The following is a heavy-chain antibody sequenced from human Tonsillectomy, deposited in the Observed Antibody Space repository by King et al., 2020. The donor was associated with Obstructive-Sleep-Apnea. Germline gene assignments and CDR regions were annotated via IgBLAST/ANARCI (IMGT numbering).Heavy chain of an antibody. J-gene: IGHJ4*02. Sequence: QLVQSGAEVRKPGASVKVSCKASGYTFISYGISWVRQAPGQGLEWMGWISTYNGNTHYAQKLQGRVTMTTDTSTNTAYMELRSLRSDDTAVYYCARDSPDYGDYDYWGQGTLVTVSS. CDR2: ISTYNGNT. D-gene: IGHD4-17*01. V-gene: IGHV1-18*01. CDR3: ARDSPDYGDYDY. CDR1: GYTFISYG.